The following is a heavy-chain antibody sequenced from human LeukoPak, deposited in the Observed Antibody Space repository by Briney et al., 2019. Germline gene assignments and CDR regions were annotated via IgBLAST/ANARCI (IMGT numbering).Heavy chain of an antibody. CDR2: ISAENGNT. D-gene: IGHD5-18*01. Sequence: ASVKVSCKASGYSFANYGITWVRQAPGQGLEWIGWISAENGNTNYAQKLQGRVTMTTDTSTSTAYMELRSLRSDDTAVYYCARIRGYTYGSSDSWGQGTLVTVSS. V-gene: IGHV1-18*01. CDR1: GYSFANYG. J-gene: IGHJ5*02. CDR3: ARIRGYTYGSSDS.